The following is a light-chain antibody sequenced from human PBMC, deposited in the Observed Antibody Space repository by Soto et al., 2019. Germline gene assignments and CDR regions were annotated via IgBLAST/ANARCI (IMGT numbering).Light chain of an antibody. Sequence: IQLTQSPSSLSASVGDRVTITCRASQAIRNDLVWFQQKPGKAPILLIYAASTLQSGVPPRFSGSGSGTDFTLTIGSLQAEDFATYYCLQDYTYPRTFGGGTKVEIK. CDR1: QAIRND. CDR2: AAS. CDR3: LQDYTYPRT. J-gene: IGKJ4*01. V-gene: IGKV1-6*01.